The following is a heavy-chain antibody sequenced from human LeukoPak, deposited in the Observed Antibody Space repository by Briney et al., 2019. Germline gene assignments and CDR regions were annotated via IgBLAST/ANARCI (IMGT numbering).Heavy chain of an antibody. J-gene: IGHJ4*02. Sequence: SETLSLTCTVSGDSIISGTYFWAWIRKPPGKGLEWIGSIYYSGNTYYKPSLKSRVTISLDVTQFSLKLTSMTAAGTAVYYCASGKDELPAAVVDSWGQGILVTVSS. V-gene: IGHV4-39*01. CDR2: IYYSGNT. CDR3: ASGKDELPAAVVDS. CDR1: GDSIISGTYF. D-gene: IGHD2-2*01.